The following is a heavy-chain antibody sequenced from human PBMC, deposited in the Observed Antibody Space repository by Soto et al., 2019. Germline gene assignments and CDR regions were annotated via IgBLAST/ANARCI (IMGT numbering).Heavy chain of an antibody. D-gene: IGHD2-2*01. CDR1: GDSYSISTYS. Sequence: SETLSLTCNMSGDSYSISTYSWSWIRQPPGKALQWIGFIYQSGVTSYNPSLASRVSISLDRSNNQCSLKLKSVTAADTAVYFCAGMPYTSRLRFAPWGPGTLVTVSS. CDR2: IYQSGVT. V-gene: IGHV4-30-2*01. CDR3: AGMPYTSRLRFAP. J-gene: IGHJ5*02.